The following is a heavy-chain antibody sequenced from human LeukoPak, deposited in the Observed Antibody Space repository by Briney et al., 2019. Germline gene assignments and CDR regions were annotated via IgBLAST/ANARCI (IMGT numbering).Heavy chain of an antibody. Sequence: VSVKVSCKASGYTFTSYYMHWVRQAPGQGLEWMGIINPSGGSTSYAQKFQGRVTMTRDMSTSTVYMELSSLRSEDTAVYYCARDVGYSSSWSYFDYWGQGTLVTVSS. V-gene: IGHV1-46*01. CDR2: INPSGGST. J-gene: IGHJ4*02. CDR1: GYTFTSYY. CDR3: ARDVGYSSSWSYFDY. D-gene: IGHD6-13*01.